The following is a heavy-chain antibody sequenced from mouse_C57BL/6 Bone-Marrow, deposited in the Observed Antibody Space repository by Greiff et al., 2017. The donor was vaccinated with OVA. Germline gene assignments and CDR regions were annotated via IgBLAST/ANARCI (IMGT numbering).Heavy chain of an antibody. D-gene: IGHD3-1*01. J-gene: IGHJ4*01. CDR3: ARSGRAYAMGY. CDR1: GYTFTDYY. V-gene: IGHV1-19*01. CDR2: INPYNGGT. Sequence: EVQLQQSGPVLVKPGASVKMSCKASGYTFTDYYMNWVKQSHGKSLEWIGVINPYNGGTSYNQKFKGKATLTVDKSSSTAYMELNSLTSEDSAVYYCARSGRAYAMGYWGQGTSVTVSS.